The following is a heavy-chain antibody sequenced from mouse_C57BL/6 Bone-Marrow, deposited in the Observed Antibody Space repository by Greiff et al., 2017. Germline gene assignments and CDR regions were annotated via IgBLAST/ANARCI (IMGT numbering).Heavy chain of an antibody. CDR2: ISDGGSYT. D-gene: IGHD4-1*02. V-gene: IGHV5-4*01. Sequence: RVESGGGLVKPGGSLKLSCAASGFTFSSYAMSWVRQTPEKRLEWVATISDGGSYTYYPDNVKGRFTISRDNAKNNLYLQMSHLKSEDTAMYYCASINWEEGCFDYWGQGTTLTVSS. CDR1: GFTFSSYA. CDR3: ASINWEEGCFDY. J-gene: IGHJ2*01.